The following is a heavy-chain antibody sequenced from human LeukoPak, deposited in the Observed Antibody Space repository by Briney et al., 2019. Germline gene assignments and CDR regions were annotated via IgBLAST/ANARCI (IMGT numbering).Heavy chain of an antibody. CDR3: ARDPADWDWFDP. CDR1: GFTFSSYS. CDR2: ISSSSSYI. V-gene: IGHV3-21*01. Sequence: GGSLRLSCAASGFTFSSYSMNWVRHPPGKGLEWVSSISSSSSYIYYADSVKGRFTISRDNAKNSLYLQMNSLRAEDTAVYYCARDPADWDWFDPWGQGTLVTVSS. J-gene: IGHJ5*02. D-gene: IGHD2-21*01.